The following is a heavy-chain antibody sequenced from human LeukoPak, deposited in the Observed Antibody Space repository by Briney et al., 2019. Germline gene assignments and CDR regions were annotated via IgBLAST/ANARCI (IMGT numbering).Heavy chain of an antibody. Sequence: GRSLRLSCAASGFTFSSYWMSWVRQAPGKGLEWVANIKQDGSEKYYVDSVKGRFTISRDNAKNSLYLQMNSLRAEDTAVYYCARDHRDYGSGSYYFDYWGQGTLVTVSS. CDR1: GFTFSSYW. CDR3: ARDHRDYGSGSYYFDY. D-gene: IGHD3-10*01. J-gene: IGHJ4*02. V-gene: IGHV3-7*01. CDR2: IKQDGSEK.